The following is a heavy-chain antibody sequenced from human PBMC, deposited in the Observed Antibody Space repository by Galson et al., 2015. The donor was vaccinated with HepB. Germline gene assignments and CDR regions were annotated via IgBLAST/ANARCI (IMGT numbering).Heavy chain of an antibody. Sequence: SLRLSCAASGFTFSSYAMSWVRQAPGKGLEWVGRIKSKTDGGTTDYAAPVKGRFTISRDDSKNTLYLQMNSLKTEDTAVYYCTTEVYSSSWYWDLPMYDYWGQGTLVTVSS. CDR3: TTEVYSSSWYWDLPMYDY. D-gene: IGHD6-13*01. CDR2: IKSKTDGGTT. CDR1: GFTFSSYA. J-gene: IGHJ4*02. V-gene: IGHV3-15*01.